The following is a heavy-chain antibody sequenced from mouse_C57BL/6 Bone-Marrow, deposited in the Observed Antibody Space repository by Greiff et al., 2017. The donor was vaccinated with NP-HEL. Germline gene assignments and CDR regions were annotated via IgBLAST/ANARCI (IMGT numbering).Heavy chain of an antibody. Sequence: DVKLVESGGGLVKPGGSLKLSCAASGFTFSSYAMSWVRQTPEKRLEWVATISDGGSYTYYPDNVKGRFTISRDNAKNNLYLQMSHLKSEDTAMYYCARDQGYGSSYVDFDYWGQGTTLTVSS. J-gene: IGHJ2*01. D-gene: IGHD1-1*01. CDR1: GFTFSSYA. CDR2: ISDGGSYT. CDR3: ARDQGYGSSYVDFDY. V-gene: IGHV5-4*01.